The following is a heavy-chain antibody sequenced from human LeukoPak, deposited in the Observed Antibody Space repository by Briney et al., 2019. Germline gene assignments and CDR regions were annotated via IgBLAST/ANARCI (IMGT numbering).Heavy chain of an antibody. CDR1: GGSISSYY. Sequence: PSETLSLTCTVSGGSISSYYWSWIRQPPGKGLEWIGYIYYSGSTNYNPSLKSRVTISVDTSKNQFSLKLSSVTAADTAVYYCARARAPTAGYFDYWGQGTLVTVSS. CDR3: ARARAPTAGYFDY. CDR2: IYYSGST. V-gene: IGHV4-59*01. J-gene: IGHJ4*02.